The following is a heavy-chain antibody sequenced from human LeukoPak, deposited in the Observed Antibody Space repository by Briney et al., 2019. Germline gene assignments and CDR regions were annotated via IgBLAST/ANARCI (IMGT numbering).Heavy chain of an antibody. CDR2: ISYDGSNK. CDR1: GFTFSSYG. V-gene: IGHV3-30*18. CDR3: AKRGYYYDSSGYYSRTYFDY. J-gene: IGHJ4*02. D-gene: IGHD3-22*01. Sequence: GGSLRLSCVVSGFTFSSYGMHWVRQAPGKGLEWVAVISYDGSNKYYADSVKGRFTISRDNSKNTLYLQMNSLRAEYTAVYYCAKRGYYYDSSGYYSRTYFDYWGQGTLVIVSS.